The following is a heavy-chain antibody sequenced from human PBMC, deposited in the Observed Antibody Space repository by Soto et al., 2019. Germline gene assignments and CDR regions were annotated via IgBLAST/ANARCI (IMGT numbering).Heavy chain of an antibody. CDR1: GYPITSYA. D-gene: IGHD3-10*01. CDR3: ARVRVIQGGIPSHFCL. Sequence: GAAVKVACKASGYPITSYAINWGRQATGQGHEWMGWMNPSSGKTGYAQKFQGGVTMTRNTSISTAYMELRRLRSEDPAVYYCARVRVIQGGIPSHFCLWGQGTLVTGSS. CDR2: MNPSSGKT. J-gene: IGHJ4*02. V-gene: IGHV1-8*01.